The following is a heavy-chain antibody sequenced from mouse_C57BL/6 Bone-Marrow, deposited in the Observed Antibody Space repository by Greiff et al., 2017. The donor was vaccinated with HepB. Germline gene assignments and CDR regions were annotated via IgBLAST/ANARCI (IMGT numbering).Heavy chain of an antibody. Sequence: EVQLQQSGPELVKPGASVKISCKASGYTFTYYYMNWVKQSHGKSLEWIGDINPNNGGTSYNQKFKGKATLTVDKSSSTAYMELRSLTSEDSAVYYCAKNDDGYYLYAMDYWGQGTSVTVSS. V-gene: IGHV1-26*01. CDR2: INPNNGGT. D-gene: IGHD2-3*01. CDR1: GYTFTYYY. J-gene: IGHJ4*01. CDR3: AKNDDGYYLYAMDY.